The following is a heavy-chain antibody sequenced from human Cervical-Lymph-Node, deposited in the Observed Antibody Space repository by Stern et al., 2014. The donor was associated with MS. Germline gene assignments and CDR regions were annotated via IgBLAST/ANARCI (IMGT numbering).Heavy chain of an antibody. CDR2: ITKGGSKK. CDR1: GFTFRSYW. V-gene: IGHV3-7*01. Sequence: VQLVQSGGGLVQPGESLRLSCAASGFTFRSYWMSLVRQAPGKGLEWVANITKGGSKKYYGDSVKGRFTISRDNAKNSLYLQMNSLRAEDTAVYYCARDLTTYCNGDCPPDYWGQGTLVTVSS. CDR3: ARDLTTYCNGDCPPDY. J-gene: IGHJ4*02. D-gene: IGHD2-21*02.